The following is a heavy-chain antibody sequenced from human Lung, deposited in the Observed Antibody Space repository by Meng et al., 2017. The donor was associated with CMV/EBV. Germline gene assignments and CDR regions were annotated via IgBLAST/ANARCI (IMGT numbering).Heavy chain of an antibody. Sequence: GESLKISCAASGFTFSSYSMNWVRQAPGKGLEWVSSISSSSSYIYYADSVKGRFTISRDNAKNTLYLQMNSLRAKDTAVYYCARGCSSTGCYSDAFDIWGQGXMVTVSS. V-gene: IGHV3-21*01. J-gene: IGHJ3*02. CDR2: ISSSSSYI. CDR1: GFTFSSYS. D-gene: IGHD2-2*01. CDR3: ARGCSSTGCYSDAFDI.